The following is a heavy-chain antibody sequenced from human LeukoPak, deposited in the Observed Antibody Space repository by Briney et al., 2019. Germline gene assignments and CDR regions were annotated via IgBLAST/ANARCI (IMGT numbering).Heavy chain of an antibody. CDR3: REDASGNYIGAFDF. J-gene: IGHJ3*01. V-gene: IGHV3-23*01. CDR2: ILGGGGT. Sequence: PGETLRLSCAASGFTFRSYTMASLRHTPGKGLEWVLAILGGGGTLYAAPVKGGFTLSRDTSKKTLYLQRNSLRAEHTPTYYSREDASGNYIGAFDFWGRGTMVTVSS. D-gene: IGHD4-11*01. CDR1: GFTFRSYT.